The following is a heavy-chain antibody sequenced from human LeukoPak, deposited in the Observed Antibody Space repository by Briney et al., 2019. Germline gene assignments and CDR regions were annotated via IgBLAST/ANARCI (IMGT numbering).Heavy chain of an antibody. CDR2: IYTSGST. D-gene: IGHD6-13*01. CDR1: GGSISSGSYY. CDR3: ARHDIAAAGIVYFDY. V-gene: IGHV4-61*02. Sequence: PSQTLSLTCTVSGGSISSGSYYWSWIRQPAGKGLEWIGRIYTSGSTNYNPSLKSRVTISVDTSKNQFSLKLSSVTAADTAVYYCARHDIAAAGIVYFDYWGQGTLVNVSS. J-gene: IGHJ4*02.